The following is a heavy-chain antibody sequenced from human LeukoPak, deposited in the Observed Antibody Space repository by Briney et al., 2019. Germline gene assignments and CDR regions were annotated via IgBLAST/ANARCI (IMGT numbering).Heavy chain of an antibody. CDR1: GFTFSNYG. V-gene: IGHV3-30*03. D-gene: IGHD3-3*01. CDR2: VSYDGSTK. Sequence: PGGSLRLSCAASGFTFSNYGMQWVRQAPGKGLEWVAVVSYDGSTKYYEDSVEGRFTISRDNSKNTLYLQMNSLRAEDTAVYYCARNRPYYDFWSGYYSSYYYGMDVWGQGTTVTVSS. CDR3: ARNRPYYDFWSGYYSSYYYGMDV. J-gene: IGHJ6*02.